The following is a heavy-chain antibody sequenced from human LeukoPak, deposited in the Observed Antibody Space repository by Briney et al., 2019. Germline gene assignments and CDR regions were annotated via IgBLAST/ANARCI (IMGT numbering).Heavy chain of an antibody. Sequence: PGGSLRLSCAASGFTFSSYAMHWVRQAPGKGLEWVAVMSFDGTHIYYADSVKGRFTISRDNSENTLYLQMISLRDEDTAVYHCARCSGYGMDVWGQGTTVTVSS. D-gene: IGHD3-10*02. V-gene: IGHV3-30-3*01. CDR2: MSFDGTHI. CDR3: ARCSGYGMDV. J-gene: IGHJ6*02. CDR1: GFTFSSYA.